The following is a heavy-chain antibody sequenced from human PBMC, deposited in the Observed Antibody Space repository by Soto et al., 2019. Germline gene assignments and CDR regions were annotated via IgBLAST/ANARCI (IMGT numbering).Heavy chain of an antibody. V-gene: IGHV1-69*01. CDR1: GGTFSSYA. CDR2: IIPIFGTA. Sequence: QVQLVQSGAEVKKPGSSVKVSCKASGGTFSSYAISWVRQAPGQGREWMGGIIPIFGTAHYAQKFQGRVTITEDESTRTAYMELISLRSEDTAVYYCARTSIIAAAAHNWCYPCGQGTLVTFSS. CDR3: ARTSIIAAAAHNWCYP. J-gene: IGHJ5*02. D-gene: IGHD6-13*01.